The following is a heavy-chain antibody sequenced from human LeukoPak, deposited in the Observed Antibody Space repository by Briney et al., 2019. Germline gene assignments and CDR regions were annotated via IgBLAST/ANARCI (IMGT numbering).Heavy chain of an antibody. V-gene: IGHV3-66*01. CDR2: IYSGGST. D-gene: IGHD3-22*01. J-gene: IGHJ4*02. CDR1: GFTVSSNY. CDR3: ARDGGDSSGYYYWSLDY. Sequence: GGSLRLSCAASGFTVSSNYMSWVRQAPGKGLEWVSVIYSGGSTYYADSVKGRFTISRDNSKNTLYLQMNSLRAEDTAVYYCARDGGDSSGYYYWSLDYWVQGTLVTVSS.